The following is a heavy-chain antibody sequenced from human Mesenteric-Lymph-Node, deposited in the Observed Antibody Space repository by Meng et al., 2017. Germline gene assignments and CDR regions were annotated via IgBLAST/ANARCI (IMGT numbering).Heavy chain of an antibody. Sequence: QQQLQGSGPRLVKPSETLSLTCTVAGASFSTSSHYWGWIRQPPGKGLEWVGSINYSGSTYYNPSLKSRVTISADTSKNQFSLKLSSVTAADTAVYYCHHTYSSSWYADYWGQGTLVTVSS. CDR3: HHTYSSSWYADY. J-gene: IGHJ4*02. CDR1: GASFSTSSHY. CDR2: INYSGST. D-gene: IGHD6-13*01. V-gene: IGHV4-39*01.